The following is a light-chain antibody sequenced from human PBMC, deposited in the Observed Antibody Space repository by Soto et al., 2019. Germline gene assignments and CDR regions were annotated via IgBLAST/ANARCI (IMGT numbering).Light chain of an antibody. V-gene: IGKV1-27*01. J-gene: IGKJ3*01. CDR1: QGIRNY. CDR2: AAS. Sequence: DIQMTQSPSSLSASVGDGVTITCRASQGIRNYLAWYQQRPGKVPKLLIYAASTLQSGVPSRFSGSGSGTDFTLTISSLQPEDVATYYCQKYSSAPFTFGPGTKVDIK. CDR3: QKYSSAPFT.